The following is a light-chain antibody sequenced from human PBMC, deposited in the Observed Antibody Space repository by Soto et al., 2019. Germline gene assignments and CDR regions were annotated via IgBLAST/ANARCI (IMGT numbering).Light chain of an antibody. CDR2: DVS. CDR3: SSYTSSSTLVV. CDR1: SSDVGGYNY. V-gene: IGLV2-14*01. Sequence: QSALTQPASVSGSPGQSITISCTGTSSDVGGYNYVSWYQQHPGKVPKLMIYDVSNRPSGVSNRFSGSKSGNTASLTISGLQAEDEADYYCSSYTSSSTLVVFGGGTQLIVL. J-gene: IGLJ2*01.